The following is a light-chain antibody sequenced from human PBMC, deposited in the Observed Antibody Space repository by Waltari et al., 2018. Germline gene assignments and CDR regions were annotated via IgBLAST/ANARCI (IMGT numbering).Light chain of an antibody. Sequence: QSALTQPVSVSGSPGQSITISCTGTSSDVGGFNYVSWYQHHPGKAPKLMIYDGTKRPSVVSNRFSGSGSGNTASLTISGLQSEDEAYYYCSSYIRISASWVFGGGTKLTVL. CDR2: DGT. CDR1: SSDVGGFNY. J-gene: IGLJ3*02. CDR3: SSYIRISASWV. V-gene: IGLV2-14*03.